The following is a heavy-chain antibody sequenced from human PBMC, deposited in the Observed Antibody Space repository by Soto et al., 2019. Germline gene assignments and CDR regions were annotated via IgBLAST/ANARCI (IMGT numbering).Heavy chain of an antibody. CDR3: ARLNRWLAATPGKFDP. CDR1: GGSISSYY. J-gene: IGHJ5*02. CDR2: IYYSGST. Sequence: PSETLSLTCTVSGGSISSYYWSWIRQPPGKGLEWIGYIYYSGSTNYNPSLKSRVTISVDTSKNQFSLKLSSVTAADTAVYYCARLNRWLAATPGKFDPWGQGTLVTVSS. V-gene: IGHV4-59*08. D-gene: IGHD2-15*01.